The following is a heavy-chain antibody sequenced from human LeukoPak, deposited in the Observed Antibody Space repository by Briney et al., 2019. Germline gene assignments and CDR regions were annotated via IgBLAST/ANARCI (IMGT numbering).Heavy chain of an antibody. Sequence: GGSLRLSCAASGFTFSSYWMSWVRQAPGKGLEWVANIKQDGSEKYYVDSVKGRFTIFRDNAKNSLYLQMNSLRAEDTAVYYCARDRGYYDSSGYYWNYWGQGTLVTVSS. CDR1: GFTFSSYW. CDR2: IKQDGSEK. D-gene: IGHD3-22*01. CDR3: ARDRGYYDSSGYYWNY. J-gene: IGHJ4*02. V-gene: IGHV3-7*01.